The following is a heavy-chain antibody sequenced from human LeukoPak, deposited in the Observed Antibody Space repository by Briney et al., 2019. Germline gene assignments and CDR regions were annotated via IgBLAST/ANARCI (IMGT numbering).Heavy chain of an antibody. CDR2: ISRSSDTI. D-gene: IGHD4-17*01. Sequence: PGGSLRLSCAASGFTFSSHGMNWVRQAPGKGLEWVSYISRSSDTIYYADSVKGRFTVSRDNAKNSLYLQMNSLRAEDTAVYYCARDTVTTAFGYWGQGTLVTVSS. J-gene: IGHJ4*02. V-gene: IGHV3-48*01. CDR3: ARDTVTTAFGY. CDR1: GFTFSSHG.